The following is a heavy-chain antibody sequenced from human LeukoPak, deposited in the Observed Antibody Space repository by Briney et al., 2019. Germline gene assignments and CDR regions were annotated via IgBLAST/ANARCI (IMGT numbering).Heavy chain of an antibody. CDR3: GRSDGWYIGIDY. CDR2: INSDGSST. D-gene: IGHD6-19*01. Sequence: GGSLRLSCAASGFTFSSYWIHWVRQAPGKGLVWVSRINSDGSSTTYADSVKGRFTISRDNAKNTLYLQMNSLRAEDMALYYCGRSDGWYIGIDYWGQGTLVTVSS. V-gene: IGHV3-74*01. J-gene: IGHJ4*02. CDR1: GFTFSSYW.